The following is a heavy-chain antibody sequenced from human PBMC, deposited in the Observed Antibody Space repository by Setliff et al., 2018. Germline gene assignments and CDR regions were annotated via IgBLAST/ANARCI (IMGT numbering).Heavy chain of an antibody. CDR3: AKRGDSSSRLEY. CDR2: ILYDGSNK. CDR1: GFTFSSYG. J-gene: IGHJ4*02. Sequence: PGGSLRLSCAASGFTFSSYGMHWVRQAPGKGLEWVAFILYDGSNKYYADSVKGRFTISRDDSKKTLYLQMNSLRAEDTAVYYCAKRGDSSSRLEYWGQGTLVTVSS. D-gene: IGHD6-13*01. V-gene: IGHV3-30*02.